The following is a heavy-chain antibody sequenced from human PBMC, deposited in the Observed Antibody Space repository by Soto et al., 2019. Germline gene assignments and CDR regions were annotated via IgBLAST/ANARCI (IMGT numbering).Heavy chain of an antibody. CDR2: LGAGGGAR. Sequence: EVQLLESGGSLVQPGGSLRLSCEASGFSFSDYAMTWVRQAPGKGLEWVSLLGAGGGARNYADSVKGRFTISRDNSKNTVFLLMNSLRPEDTAIYYCASIRSTVTVRSYFDSWGQGTLVTVSS. J-gene: IGHJ4*02. D-gene: IGHD3-3*02. CDR1: GFSFSDYA. V-gene: IGHV3-23*01. CDR3: ASIRSTVTVRSYFDS.